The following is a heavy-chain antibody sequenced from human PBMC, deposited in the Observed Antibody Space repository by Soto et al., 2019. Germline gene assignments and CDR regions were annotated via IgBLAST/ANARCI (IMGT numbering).Heavy chain of an antibody. Sequence: GGSLRLSCAASGFTFSNYGLHWVRQAPGQGLEWVGRIRSNSDGGTTDYAAPVKGRFSISRDDSKNTLYLQMNSLKTEDTAVYYCSTTKAGTNTFGIWGQGTMVTVSS. CDR1: GFTFSNYG. CDR2: IRSNSDGGTT. CDR3: STTKAGTNTFGI. D-gene: IGHD1-7*01. J-gene: IGHJ3*02. V-gene: IGHV3-15*07.